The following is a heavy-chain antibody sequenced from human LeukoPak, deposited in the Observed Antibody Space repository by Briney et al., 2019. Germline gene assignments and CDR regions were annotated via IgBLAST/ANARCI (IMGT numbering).Heavy chain of an antibody. CDR2: INHSGST. CDR1: GGSFSGYY. Sequence: SETLSLTCAAYGGSFSGYYWSWIRQPPGKGLEWIGEINHSGSTNYNPSLKSRVTISVDTSKNQFSLKLSSVTAADTAVYYCARARYSSSWWDFDYWGQGTLVTVSS. J-gene: IGHJ4*02. V-gene: IGHV4-34*01. CDR3: ARARYSSSWWDFDY. D-gene: IGHD6-13*01.